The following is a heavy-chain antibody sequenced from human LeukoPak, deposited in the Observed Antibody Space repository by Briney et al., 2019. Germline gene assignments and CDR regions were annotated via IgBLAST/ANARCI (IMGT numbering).Heavy chain of an antibody. D-gene: IGHD2-2*01. CDR3: ARGRYCSSTSCFYMGIDY. CDR2: MNPNSGNT. Sequence: ASVKVSCKASGYTFTSYDINWVRQATGQGLEWMGWMNPNSGNTGYAQKFQGRVTITRNTSISTAYMELSSLRSEDTAVYYCARGRYCSSTSCFYMGIDYWGQGTLVTVSS. CDR1: GYTFTSYD. V-gene: IGHV1-8*03. J-gene: IGHJ4*02.